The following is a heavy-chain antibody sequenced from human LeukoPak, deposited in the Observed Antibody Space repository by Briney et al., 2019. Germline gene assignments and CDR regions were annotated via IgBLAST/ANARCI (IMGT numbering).Heavy chain of an antibody. Sequence: SETLSLTCTVSGGSISSSSYYWGWIRQPPGKGLEWIGSIYYSGSTYYNPSLKSRVTISVDTSKNQFSLKLSSVTAADTAVYYCAKGSHSSYAFDIWGQGTMVTVSS. D-gene: IGHD3-22*01. CDR1: GGSISSSSYY. CDR2: IYYSGST. CDR3: AKGSHSSYAFDI. J-gene: IGHJ3*02. V-gene: IGHV4-39*07.